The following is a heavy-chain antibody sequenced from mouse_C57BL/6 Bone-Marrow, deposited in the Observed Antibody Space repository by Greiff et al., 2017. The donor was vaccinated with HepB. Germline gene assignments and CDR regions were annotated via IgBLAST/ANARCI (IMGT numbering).Heavy chain of an antibody. CDR3: ARGSYDYDDY. Sequence: DVKLQESGPGLVKPSQSLSLTCSVTGYSITSGYYWNWIRQFPGNKLEWMGYISYDGSNNYNPSLKNLISITRDTSKNQFFLKLNSVTTEDTATYYCARGSYDYDDYWGQGTTLTVSS. V-gene: IGHV3-6*01. D-gene: IGHD2-4*01. J-gene: IGHJ2*01. CDR2: ISYDGSN. CDR1: GYSITSGYY.